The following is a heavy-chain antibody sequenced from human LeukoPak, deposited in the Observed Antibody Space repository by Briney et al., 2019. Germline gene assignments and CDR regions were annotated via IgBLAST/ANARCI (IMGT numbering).Heavy chain of an antibody. CDR3: ARHFQYYYDSSGSLDAFDI. D-gene: IGHD3-22*01. J-gene: IGHJ3*02. CDR2: INHSGST. CDR1: GGSFSGYY. V-gene: IGHV4-34*01. Sequence: PSETLSLTCAVYGGSFSGYYWSWIRQPPGKGLEWIGEINHSGSTNYNPSLKSRVTISVDTSKNQFSLKLSSVTAEDTAVYYCARHFQYYYDSSGSLDAFDIWGQGTMVTVSS.